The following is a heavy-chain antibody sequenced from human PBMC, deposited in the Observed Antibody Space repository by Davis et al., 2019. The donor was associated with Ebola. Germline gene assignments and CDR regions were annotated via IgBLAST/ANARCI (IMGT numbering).Heavy chain of an antibody. CDR3: AIPDCSGANCYSVYIKN. D-gene: IGHD2-15*01. CDR2: IWYDGSRK. J-gene: IGHJ4*02. Sequence: PGGSLRLSCVASGFTFDDYSMPWVRQAPDKGLEWVAVIWYDGSRKYYGYSVKGRFTISRDNSNNLLYLQMNSLRAEDTAVYYCAIPDCSGANCYSVYIKNWGQGTLVTVSS. CDR1: GFTFDDYS. V-gene: IGHV3-33*08.